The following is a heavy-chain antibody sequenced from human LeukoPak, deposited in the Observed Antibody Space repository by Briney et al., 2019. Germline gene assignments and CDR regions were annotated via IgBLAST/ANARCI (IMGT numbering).Heavy chain of an antibody. CDR3: ARDRTPIRFLEWLSGASFDY. CDR1: GFTFSSYS. J-gene: IGHJ4*02. Sequence: GGSLRLSCAASGFTFSSYSMNWVRQAPGKGLEWVSYISSSGSTIYYADSVKGRFTISRDNAKNSLYLQMNSLRAEDTAVYYCARDRTPIRFLEWLSGASFDYWGQGTLVTVSS. CDR2: ISSSGSTI. V-gene: IGHV3-48*04. D-gene: IGHD3-3*01.